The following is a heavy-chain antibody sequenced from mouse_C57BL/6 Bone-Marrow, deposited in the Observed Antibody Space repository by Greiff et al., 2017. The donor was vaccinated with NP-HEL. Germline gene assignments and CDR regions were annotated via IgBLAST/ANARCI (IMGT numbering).Heavy chain of an antibody. D-gene: IGHD1-1*01. V-gene: IGHV5-16*01. CDR3: ARTVVAPYWYFDV. CDR2: INYDGSST. CDR1: GFTFSDYY. J-gene: IGHJ1*03. Sequence: EVQLEESEGGLVQPGSSMKLSCTASGFTFSDYYMAWVRQVPEKGLEWVANINYDGSSTYYLDSLKSRFIISRDNAKNILYLQMSSLKSEDTATYYCARTVVAPYWYFDVWGTGTTVTVSS.